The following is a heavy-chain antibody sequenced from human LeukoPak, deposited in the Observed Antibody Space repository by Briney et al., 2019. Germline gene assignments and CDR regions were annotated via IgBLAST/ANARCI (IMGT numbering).Heavy chain of an antibody. Sequence: SETLSLTCTVSGGSISSSSYYWGWIRQPPGKGLEWIGRIYTSGSTNYNPSLKSRVTMSVDTSKNQFSLKLSSVTAADTAVYYCARDDDGSGSFDYWGQGTLVTVSS. CDR1: GGSISSSSYY. J-gene: IGHJ4*02. D-gene: IGHD3-10*01. CDR3: ARDDDGSGSFDY. CDR2: IYTSGST. V-gene: IGHV4-39*07.